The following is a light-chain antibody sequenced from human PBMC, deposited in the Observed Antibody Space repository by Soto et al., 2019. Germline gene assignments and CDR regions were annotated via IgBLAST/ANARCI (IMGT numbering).Light chain of an antibody. J-gene: IGLJ1*01. V-gene: IGLV2-14*01. CDR2: DVT. CDR3: SSYTSSSTYV. Sequence: QSALTQPASVSGSPGQSVTISCTGTSSDVGGYAYVSWYQHHPGKAPKLVIYDVTYRPSGLSYRFSGSKSANTASLTISGLQAEDEADYYCSSYTSSSTYVFGTGTKVTVL. CDR1: SSDVGGYAY.